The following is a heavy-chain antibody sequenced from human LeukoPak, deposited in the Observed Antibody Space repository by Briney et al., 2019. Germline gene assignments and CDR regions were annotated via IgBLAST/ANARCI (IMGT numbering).Heavy chain of an antibody. V-gene: IGHV3-30-3*01. Sequence: GRSLRLSFAASGFTFSSYAMHWVRQAPGKGLEWVAVISYDGSNKYYADSVKGRFTISRDNSKNTLYLQMNSLRAEDTAVYYCARDSRPAVAYNWFDPWGQGTLVTVSS. D-gene: IGHD6-19*01. CDR3: ARDSRPAVAYNWFDP. CDR2: ISYDGSNK. CDR1: GFTFSSYA. J-gene: IGHJ5*02.